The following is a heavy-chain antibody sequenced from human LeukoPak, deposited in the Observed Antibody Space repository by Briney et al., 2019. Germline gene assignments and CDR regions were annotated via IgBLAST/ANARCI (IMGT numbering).Heavy chain of an antibody. CDR2: ISGSGGST. CDR3: AKGDTTWELPHDD. V-gene: IGHV3-23*01. J-gene: IGHJ4*02. Sequence: GGSLRLSYAASGFTFSSYAMSWVRRAPGKGLEWVSAISGSGGSTYYADSVKGRFTISRDKSKNTLYLQMNSLRAEDTAVYYCAKGDTTWELPHDDWGQGNLVTVSS. CDR1: GFTFSSYA. D-gene: IGHD1-26*01.